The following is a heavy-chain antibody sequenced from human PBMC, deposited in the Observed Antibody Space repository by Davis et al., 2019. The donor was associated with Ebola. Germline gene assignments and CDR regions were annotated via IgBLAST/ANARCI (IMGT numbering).Heavy chain of an antibody. V-gene: IGHV4-59*10. CDR2: IYTSGST. J-gene: IGHJ4*02. CDR1: GGSFSGYY. Sequence: PGGSLRLSCAVYGGSFSGYYWSWIRQPAGKGLEWIGRIYTSGSTNYNPSLKSRVTMSVDTSKNQFSLKLSSVTAADTAVYYCARARYYFDYWGQGTLVTVSS. CDR3: ARARYYFDY.